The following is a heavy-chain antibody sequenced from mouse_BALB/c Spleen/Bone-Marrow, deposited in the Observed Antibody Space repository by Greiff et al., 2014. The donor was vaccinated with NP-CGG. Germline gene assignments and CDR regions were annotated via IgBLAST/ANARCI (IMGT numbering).Heavy chain of an antibody. V-gene: IGHV1-84*02. J-gene: IGHJ4*01. Sequence: VQLQQSGPELVKPGASVKISCKASGYTFTDYYINWVKQKPGQGLVWIGWIYPGSGNTKYNEKFKGKATLTVDTSSSTAYMQLSSLTSEDTAVYFCANLGRYAMDYRGQGTSVTVSS. CDR1: GYTFTDYY. D-gene: IGHD3-1*01. CDR2: IYPGSGNT. CDR3: ANLGRYAMDY.